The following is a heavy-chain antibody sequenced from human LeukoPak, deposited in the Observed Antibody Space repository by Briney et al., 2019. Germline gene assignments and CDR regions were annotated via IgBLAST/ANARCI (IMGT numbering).Heavy chain of an antibody. V-gene: IGHV3-23*01. CDR3: AKPYIVGGENWFDP. J-gene: IGHJ5*02. CDR2: ISGSGGST. CDR1: GFTFSSYA. Sequence: GGSLRLSCAASGFTFSSYAMSWVRQAPGKGLEWVSAISGSGGSTYYADSVKGRFTISRDNSKDTLYLQMNSLRAEDTAVYYCAKPYIVGGENWFDPWGQGTLVTVSS. D-gene: IGHD3-16*01.